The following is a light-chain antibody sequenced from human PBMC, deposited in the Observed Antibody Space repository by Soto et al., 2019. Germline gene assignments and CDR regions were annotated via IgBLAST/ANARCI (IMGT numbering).Light chain of an antibody. CDR3: QQASSFPFP. CDR1: QTISSW. CDR2: KAS. J-gene: IGKJ4*01. Sequence: DIQMTQSPSTLSGSVGDRVTITCRASQTISSWLAWYQQKPGKAPKLLIYKASTLQSGVPSRFSGSASGTEFTLTIGTLQPEVFATYYFQQASSFPFPFGGGTKVDIK. V-gene: IGKV1-12*01.